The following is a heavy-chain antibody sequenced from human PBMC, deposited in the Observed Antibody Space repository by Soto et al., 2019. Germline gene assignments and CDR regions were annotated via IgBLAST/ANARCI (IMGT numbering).Heavy chain of an antibody. D-gene: IGHD2-15*01. CDR3: ARVAAYYYYMDV. CDR2: ISAYNGNT. J-gene: IGHJ6*03. Sequence: ASVKFSGRASGYTFTSYGISWVRQAPGQGLEWMGWISAYNGNTNYAQKLQGRVTMTTDTSTSTAYMELRSLRSDDTAVYYCARVAAYYYYMDVWGKGTTVTVSS. V-gene: IGHV1-18*01. CDR1: GYTFTSYG.